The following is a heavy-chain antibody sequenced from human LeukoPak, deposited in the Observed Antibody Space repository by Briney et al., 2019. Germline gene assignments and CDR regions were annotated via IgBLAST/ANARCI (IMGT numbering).Heavy chain of an antibody. Sequence: GGSLRLSCAASGFTFSRYAMSWVRQAPGEGLGWASRISGSARTTFYADSVKGRFTISRAKNTLYLQMNSLRAEDTAGYYCAKTVGYCSGGTCYTQRWFDPWGQGILVTVSS. V-gene: IGHV3-23*01. CDR3: AKTVGYCSGGTCYTQRWFDP. CDR1: GFTFSRYA. CDR2: ISGSARTT. D-gene: IGHD2-15*01. J-gene: IGHJ5*02.